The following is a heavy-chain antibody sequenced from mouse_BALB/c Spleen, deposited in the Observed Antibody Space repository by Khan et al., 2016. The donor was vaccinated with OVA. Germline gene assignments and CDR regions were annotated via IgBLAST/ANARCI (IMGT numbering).Heavy chain of an antibody. V-gene: IGHV5-6-5*01. CDR1: GFTFSNYA. Sequence: EVELVESGGGLVKPGGSLKLSCAASGFTFSNYAMSWVRQTPEKRLEWVASISSGGSTYYPDSVKGRFTISRDNDRNILYLQMSSLRSEDTAMYYGARDYWFTYWGQGTLVTVSA. CDR2: ISSGGST. J-gene: IGHJ3*01. CDR3: ARDYWFTY.